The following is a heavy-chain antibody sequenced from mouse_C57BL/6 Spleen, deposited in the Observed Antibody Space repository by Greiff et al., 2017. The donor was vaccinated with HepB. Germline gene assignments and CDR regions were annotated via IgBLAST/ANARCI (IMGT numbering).Heavy chain of an antibody. V-gene: IGHV1-42*01. J-gene: IGHJ4*01. CDR3: ARVITTVVRAMDY. Sequence: DVQLQESGPELVKPGASVKISCKASGYSFTGYYMNWVKQSPEKSLEWIGEINPSTGGTTYNQKFKAKATLTVDKSSSTAYMQLKSLTSEDSAVYYCARVITTVVRAMDYWGQGTSVTVSS. D-gene: IGHD1-1*01. CDR2: INPSTGGT. CDR1: GYSFTGYY.